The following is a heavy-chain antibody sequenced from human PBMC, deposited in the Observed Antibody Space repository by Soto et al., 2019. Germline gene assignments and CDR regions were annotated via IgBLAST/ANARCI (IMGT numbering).Heavy chain of an antibody. V-gene: IGHV3-33*01. CDR3: ARDVAYYYDSSGYRVTPRYFDL. CDR2: IWYDGSNK. Sequence: GGSLGLSCAASGFTFSSYGMHWVRQAPGKGLEWVAVIWYDGSNKYYADSVKGRFTISRDNSKNTLYLQMNSLRAEDTAVYYCARDVAYYYDSSGYRVTPRYFDLWGRGTLVTVLL. D-gene: IGHD3-22*01. CDR1: GFTFSSYG. J-gene: IGHJ2*01.